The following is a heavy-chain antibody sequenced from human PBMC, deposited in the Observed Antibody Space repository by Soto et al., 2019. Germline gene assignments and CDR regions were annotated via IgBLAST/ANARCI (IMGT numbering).Heavy chain of an antibody. D-gene: IGHD1-1*01. J-gene: IGHJ6*02. CDR3: ARLFVLENYYYGMDV. CDR1: GYSLTSYS. V-gene: IGHV5-10-1*01. Sequence: GESLKISWKGSGYSLTSYSIIWVRQMPGKGLEWMGRIDPSDSYTNYSPSFQGHVTISADKSISTAYLQWSSLKASDTAMYYCARLFVLENYYYGMDVWGQGTTVT. CDR2: IDPSDSYT.